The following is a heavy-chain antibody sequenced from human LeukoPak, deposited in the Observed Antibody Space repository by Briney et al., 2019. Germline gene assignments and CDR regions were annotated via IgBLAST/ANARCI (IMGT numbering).Heavy chain of an antibody. J-gene: IGHJ4*02. D-gene: IGHD4-17*01. CDR2: ISGSGGST. CDR3: AKRDYGDYQGPWDY. V-gene: IGHV3-23*01. Sequence: GGSLRLSCAASGFTFSSYAMSWVRQAPGKGLEWVSAISGSGGSTYYADSVKGRFTISRDNSKNTLYLQMNSPRAEDTAVYYCAKRDYGDYQGPWDYWGQGTLVTVSS. CDR1: GFTFSSYA.